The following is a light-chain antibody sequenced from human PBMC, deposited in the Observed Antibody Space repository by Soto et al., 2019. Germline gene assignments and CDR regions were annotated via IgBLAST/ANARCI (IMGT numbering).Light chain of an antibody. V-gene: IGKV3-20*01. CDR1: QSIISTH. J-gene: IGKJ2*01. CDR2: GSS. Sequence: EIVLTQSPGTLSLSPGARATLSCRASQSIISTHLHWYQHKPGQAPRLLIYGSSTRATGVPDRFSGSGAGTDFALTFTGLEPEAIAVYYCQLYGTSHPRYIFGQGSKLEIK. CDR3: QLYGTSHPRYI.